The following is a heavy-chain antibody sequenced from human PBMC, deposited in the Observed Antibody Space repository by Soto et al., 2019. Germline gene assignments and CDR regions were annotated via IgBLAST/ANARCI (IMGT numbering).Heavy chain of an antibody. CDR1: GGSFSGYY. CDR2: INHSGST. J-gene: IGHJ4*02. Sequence: SETLSLTCAVYGGSFSGYYWSWIRQPPGKGLEWIGEINHSGSTNYNPSLKSRVTISVDTSKNQFSLKLSSVTAADTAVYYCARANDSSSQTKQFDYWGQGTLVTVSS. V-gene: IGHV4-34*01. CDR3: ARANDSSSQTKQFDY. D-gene: IGHD6-13*01.